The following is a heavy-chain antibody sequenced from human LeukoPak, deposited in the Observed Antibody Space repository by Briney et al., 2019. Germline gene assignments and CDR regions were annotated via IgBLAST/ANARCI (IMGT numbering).Heavy chain of an antibody. CDR3: TRALYYDILDYFDY. CDR1: GFTFGDYA. Sequence: PGGSLRLSCTASGFTFGDYAMSWFRQAPGKGLEWVGFIRSKAYGGTTEYAASVKGRFTISRDDSKSIAYLRMNSLKTEDTAVYYCTRALYYDILDYFDYWGQGTLVTVSS. CDR2: IRSKAYGGTT. D-gene: IGHD3-9*01. V-gene: IGHV3-49*03. J-gene: IGHJ4*02.